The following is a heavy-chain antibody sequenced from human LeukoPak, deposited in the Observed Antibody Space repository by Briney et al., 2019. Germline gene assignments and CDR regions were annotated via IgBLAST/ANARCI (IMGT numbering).Heavy chain of an antibody. J-gene: IGHJ1*01. CDR2: ISGSGGST. CDR3: ARGGMSYYDFWSGHSEFQH. CDR1: GFTFSSYA. Sequence: GGSLRLSCAASGFTFSSYAMSWVRQAPGKGLEWVSAISGSGGSTYYADSVKGRFTISRDNSKNTLYLQMSSLRAEDTAVYYCARGGMSYYDFWSGHSEFQHWGQGTLVTVSS. V-gene: IGHV3-23*01. D-gene: IGHD3-3*01.